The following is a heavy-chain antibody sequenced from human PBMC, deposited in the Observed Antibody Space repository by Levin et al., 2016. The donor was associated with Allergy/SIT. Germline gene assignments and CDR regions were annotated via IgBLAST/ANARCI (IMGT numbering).Heavy chain of an antibody. Sequence: SETLSLTCAVSGGSISSGGYSWSWIRQPPGKGLEWIGSVYHSGSTYYNPSLKSRVTISVDTSKNQFSLKLSSLTAADSAVYYCARVDGQLGFYWYFDLWGRGTLVIVSS. CDR1: GGSISSGGYS. V-gene: IGHV4-30-2*01. J-gene: IGHJ2*01. CDR3: ARVDGQLGFYWYFDL. CDR2: VYHSGST. D-gene: IGHD6-13*01.